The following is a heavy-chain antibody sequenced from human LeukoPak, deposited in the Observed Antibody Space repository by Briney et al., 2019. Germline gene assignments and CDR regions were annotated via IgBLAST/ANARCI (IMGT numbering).Heavy chain of an antibody. CDR2: IYSGGST. CDR3: ARIPYSSGWYRTYYFDY. Sequence: GGSLRLSCAASGYTVSSNYMSWVRQAPGKGLEWVSVIYSGGSTYYADSMKGRFTISRDNSKNTLYPQMNSLRAEDTAVYYCARIPYSSGWYRTYYFDYWGQGTLVSVSS. CDR1: GYTVSSNY. D-gene: IGHD6-19*01. V-gene: IGHV3-53*01. J-gene: IGHJ4*02.